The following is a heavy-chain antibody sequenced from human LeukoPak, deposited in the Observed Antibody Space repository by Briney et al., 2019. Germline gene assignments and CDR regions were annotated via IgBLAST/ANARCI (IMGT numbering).Heavy chain of an antibody. V-gene: IGHV3-7*01. CDR2: IKQDGSEK. J-gene: IGHJ5*02. CDR3: ASLSAAAGTWWFDP. D-gene: IGHD6-13*01. CDR1: GFTYSIHW. Sequence: SGGPLRLSCAASGFTYSIHWMSWARQAPGKGLEWVANIKQDGSEKYYVDSVKGRFTISRDNAKNSLYLQMNSLRAEDTAVYYCASLSAAAGTWWFDPWGQGTLVTVSS.